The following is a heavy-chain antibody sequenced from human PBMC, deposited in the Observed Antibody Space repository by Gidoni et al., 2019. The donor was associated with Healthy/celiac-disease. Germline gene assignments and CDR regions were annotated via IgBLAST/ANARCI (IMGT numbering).Heavy chain of an antibody. D-gene: IGHD3-10*01. CDR1: GGSISSYY. CDR3: ARGIYGPDAFDI. J-gene: IGHJ3*02. Sequence: QVQLQESGPGLVTPSETLSLTCTVSGGSISSYYWSWIRQPPGKGLEWIGYFYYSGSTNYNPSLKSRVTISVDTSKNQFSLKLSSVTAADTAVYYCARGIYGPDAFDIWGQGTMVTVSS. CDR2: FYYSGST. V-gene: IGHV4-59*01.